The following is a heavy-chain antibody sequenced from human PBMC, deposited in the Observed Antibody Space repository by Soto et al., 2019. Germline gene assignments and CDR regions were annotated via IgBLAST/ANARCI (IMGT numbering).Heavy chain of an antibody. CDR1: GYTFSSYA. V-gene: IGHV1-3*01. Sequence: ASVKVSCKASGYTFSSYAMHWVRQAPGQRLEWMGWINAGSGNTEYSQKFQDRVTISRDTSATIVYMELNSLSSEDTAVYYCARGRRLVVVAATKGVGWFDPWGQGTLVTVSS. CDR3: ARGRRLVVVAATKGVGWFDP. D-gene: IGHD2-15*01. CDR2: INAGSGNT. J-gene: IGHJ5*02.